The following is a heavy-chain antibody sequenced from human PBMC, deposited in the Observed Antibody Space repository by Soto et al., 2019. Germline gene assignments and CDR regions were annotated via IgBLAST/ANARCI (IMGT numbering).Heavy chain of an antibody. Sequence: PGGSLRLSCAASGFTFSTYNMNWVRQAPGEGLEWVSYISSSSDAVYYADSVKGRFTISRDNAKNSLYLQMNSLRAEDTSVYYCVRGGFCSSTRCQPELDGFDIWGQGTMVTVSS. CDR1: GFTFSTYN. D-gene: IGHD2-2*01. CDR2: ISSSSDAV. CDR3: VRGGFCSSTRCQPELDGFDI. J-gene: IGHJ3*02. V-gene: IGHV3-48*01.